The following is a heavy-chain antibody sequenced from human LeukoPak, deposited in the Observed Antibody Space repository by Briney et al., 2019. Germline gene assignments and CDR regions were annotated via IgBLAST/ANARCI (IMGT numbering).Heavy chain of an antibody. CDR1: GSTFNIYA. Sequence: GGSLRLSCAASGSTFNIYAMSWVRQPPGKGLEWVSGISGSGGSTYYADSVKGQFTISRGNSKNTVFLQMNSLRAEDTAVYYCAKDLKTLDAFDIWGQGTMVTVSS. CDR2: ISGSGGST. J-gene: IGHJ3*02. CDR3: AKDLKTLDAFDI. V-gene: IGHV3-23*01.